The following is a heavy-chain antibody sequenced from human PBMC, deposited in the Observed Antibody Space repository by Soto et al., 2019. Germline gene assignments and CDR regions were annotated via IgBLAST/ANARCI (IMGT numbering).Heavy chain of an antibody. CDR2: ISAYNGNT. V-gene: IGHV1-18*01. J-gene: IGHJ4*02. D-gene: IGHD6-19*01. Sequence: ASVKVSCKASGYTFTSYGISWVRQAPGQGLEWMGWISAYNGNTNYAQKLQGRVTMTTDTSTSTACMELRSLRSDDTAVYYCARTAWAVADDFXYWGQGTLVTVSS. CDR3: ARTAWAVADDFXY. CDR1: GYTFTSYG.